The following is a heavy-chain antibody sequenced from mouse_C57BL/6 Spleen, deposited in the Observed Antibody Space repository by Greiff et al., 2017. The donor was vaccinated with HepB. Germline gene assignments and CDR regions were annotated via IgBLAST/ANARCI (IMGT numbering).Heavy chain of an antibody. CDR1: GFTFSDYY. CDR3: ARHYYGGGYFDV. CDR2: ISNGGGST. D-gene: IGHD1-1*01. Sequence: EVQGVESGGGLVQPGGSLKLSCAASGFTFSDYYMYWVRQTPEKRLEWVAYISNGGGSTYYPDTVKGRFTISRDNAKNTLYLQMSRLKSEDTAMYYCARHYYGGGYFDVWGTGTTVTVSS. J-gene: IGHJ1*03. V-gene: IGHV5-12*01.